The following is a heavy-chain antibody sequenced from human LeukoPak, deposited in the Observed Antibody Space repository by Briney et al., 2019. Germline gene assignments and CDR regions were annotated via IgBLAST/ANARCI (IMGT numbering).Heavy chain of an antibody. CDR2: IYYSGST. V-gene: IGHV4-59*01. J-gene: IGHJ6*02. CDR1: GGSISSYY. CDR3: ARVSMVRGVLLDV. D-gene: IGHD3-10*01. Sequence: PSETLSLTCTGSGGSISSYYWSWLRPPPGKGLEGIGYIYYSGSTNYNPSLKSRVTISVDTSKNQFSLKLSSVTAADTAVYYCARVSMVRGVLLDVWGQGTTVTVSS.